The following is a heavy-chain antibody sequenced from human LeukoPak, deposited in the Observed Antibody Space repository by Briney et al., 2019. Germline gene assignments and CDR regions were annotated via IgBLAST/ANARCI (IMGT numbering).Heavy chain of an antibody. CDR3: ARDDGAGGPFDY. Sequence: GGSLRLSCAVSGFTVSSNYMNWVRQAPGKGLEWVSIIYSGGSTYYAKSVKGRFTISRDNPKNTLYLQMNSLRAEDTAVYYCARDDGAGGPFDYWGQGTLVSVSS. J-gene: IGHJ4*02. CDR2: IYSGGST. D-gene: IGHD3-10*01. CDR1: GFTVSSNY. V-gene: IGHV3-66*01.